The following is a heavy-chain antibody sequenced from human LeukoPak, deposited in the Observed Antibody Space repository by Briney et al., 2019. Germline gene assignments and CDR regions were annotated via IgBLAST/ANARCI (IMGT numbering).Heavy chain of an antibody. V-gene: IGHV6-1*01. D-gene: IGHD5-12*01. CDR2: TYYRSKWYN. Sequence: SQTLSLTCAISGDSVSSNSAAWNWIRQSPSRGLEWLGRTYYRSKWYNDYAVPVKSRITINPDTSKNQFSLQLNSVTPEDTAVYYCARAVGNHSGYDLWSDYWGQGTLVTVSS. J-gene: IGHJ4*02. CDR1: GDSVSSNSAA. CDR3: ARAVGNHSGYDLWSDY.